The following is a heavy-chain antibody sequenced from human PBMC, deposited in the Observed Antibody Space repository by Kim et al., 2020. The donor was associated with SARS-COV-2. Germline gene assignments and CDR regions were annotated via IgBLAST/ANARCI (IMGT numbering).Heavy chain of an antibody. CDR2: IFHNGNS. D-gene: IGHD4-17*01. J-gene: IGHJ4*02. CDR1: GASITSNNW. Sequence: SDTLSLTCDVSGASITSNNWWIWVRQPPGKGLEWIGEIFHNGNSNYNPSLKSRVTMSVDKSKNQFSLKLSAVTAADTAVYYCANKHTPPETTLLYYWGQGTLVTVSS. V-gene: IGHV4-4*02. CDR3: ANKHTPPETTLLYY.